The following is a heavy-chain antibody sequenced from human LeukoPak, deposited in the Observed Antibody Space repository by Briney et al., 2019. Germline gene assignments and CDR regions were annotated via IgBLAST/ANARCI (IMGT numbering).Heavy chain of an antibody. D-gene: IGHD6-13*01. CDR1: GGSISSYY. Sequence: LETLSLTCTVSGGSISSYYWSWIRQPPGKGLEWIGYIYYSGSTNYNPSLKSRVTISVDTSKNQFSLKLSSVTAADTAVYYCALVVAAAGRGIVFDPWGQGTLVTVSS. J-gene: IGHJ5*02. CDR2: IYYSGST. V-gene: IGHV4-59*01. CDR3: ALVVAAAGRGIVFDP.